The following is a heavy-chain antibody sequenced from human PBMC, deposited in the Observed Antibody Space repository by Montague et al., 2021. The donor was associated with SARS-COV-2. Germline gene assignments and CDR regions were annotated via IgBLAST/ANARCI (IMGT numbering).Heavy chain of an antibody. Sequence: SLRLSCAASGFTFSSYSMNWVRQAPGKGLEWVSSISSSSSYIYYADSVKGRFTISRDNAKNSLYLQMNSLRAEDTAVYYCARDHYDILTGYYHWGQGTLVTVSS. D-gene: IGHD3-9*01. CDR2: ISSSSSYI. V-gene: IGHV3-21*01. CDR1: GFTFSSYS. CDR3: ARDHYDILTGYYH. J-gene: IGHJ5*02.